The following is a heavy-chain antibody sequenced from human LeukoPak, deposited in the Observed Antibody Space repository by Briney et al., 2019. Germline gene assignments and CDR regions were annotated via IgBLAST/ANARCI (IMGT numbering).Heavy chain of an antibody. Sequence: LSLTCAVSGGSISSSNWWSWVRQAPGKGLEWVSAISGSGGSTYYADSVKGRFTISRDNSKNTLYLQMNSLRAEDTAVYYCAKDATNDYYYDSSGYFLYWGQGTLVTVSS. D-gene: IGHD3-22*01. CDR3: AKDATNDYYYDSSGYFLY. J-gene: IGHJ4*02. V-gene: IGHV3-23*01. CDR1: GGSISSSN. CDR2: ISGSGGST.